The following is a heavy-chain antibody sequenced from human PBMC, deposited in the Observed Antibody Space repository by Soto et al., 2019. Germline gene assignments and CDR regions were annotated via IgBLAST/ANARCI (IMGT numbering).Heavy chain of an antibody. CDR3: ASEVGSSSSDYFDY. Sequence: QVQLQESGPGLVKPSQTLSLTCTVSGGSISSGGYYWSWIRQHPGKGLEWIGYIYYSGSTDYNPSVQSRVTRSVDTSNTQSSMTLSSLTAADTAVYYCASEVGSSSSDYFDYWGQGTLVTVSS. J-gene: IGHJ4*02. V-gene: IGHV4-31*03. CDR2: IYYSGST. CDR1: GGSISSGGYY. D-gene: IGHD2-15*01.